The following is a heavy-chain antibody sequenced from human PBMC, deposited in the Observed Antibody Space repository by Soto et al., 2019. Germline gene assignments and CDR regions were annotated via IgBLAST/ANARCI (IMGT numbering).Heavy chain of an antibody. V-gene: IGHV5-51*01. D-gene: IGHD3-22*01. Sequence: GESLKISGKGSGYSFTIYCIGWVLQMPWKGLEWMGIIYPGDSDTRYSPSFQGQVTISADKSISTAYLQWSSLKASDTAMYYCARPHYYDSSGYYWFAFDIWGQGTMVTVSS. CDR3: ARPHYYDSSGYYWFAFDI. J-gene: IGHJ3*02. CDR2: IYPGDSDT. CDR1: GYSFTIYC.